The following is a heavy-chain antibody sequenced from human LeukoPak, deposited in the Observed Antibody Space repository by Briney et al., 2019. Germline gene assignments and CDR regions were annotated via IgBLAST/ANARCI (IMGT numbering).Heavy chain of an antibody. CDR2: IYYSGST. CDR1: GGSISSYY. V-gene: IGHV4-59*01. J-gene: IGHJ4*02. D-gene: IGHD5-24*01. CDR3: ARGAVSEMATSFDY. Sequence: PSETLSLTCTVSGGSISSYYWSWIRQPPGKGLEWIGYIYYSGSTNYNPSLKSRVTISVDTSKNQFSLKLSSVTAADTAVYYCARGAVSEMATSFDYWGQGTLVTVSS.